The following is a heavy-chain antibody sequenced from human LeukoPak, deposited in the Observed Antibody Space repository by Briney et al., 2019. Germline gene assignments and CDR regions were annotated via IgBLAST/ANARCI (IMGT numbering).Heavy chain of an antibody. CDR3: ARAGYSGSYDAFDI. CDR2: INAYNGNT. V-gene: IGHV1-18*01. J-gene: IGHJ3*02. CDR1: GYSYTSYG. Sequence: ASVKVSCKASGYSYTSYGVSWVRQAPGQGLEWMGWINAYNGNTNYAQKLQGRVTMTTDTSTSTAYMDLRSLRADDTAVYYCARAGYSGSYDAFDIWGQGTMVTVPS. D-gene: IGHD1-26*01.